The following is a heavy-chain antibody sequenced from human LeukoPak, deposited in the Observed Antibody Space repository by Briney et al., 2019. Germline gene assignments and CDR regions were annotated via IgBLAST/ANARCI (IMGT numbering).Heavy chain of an antibody. Sequence: PGRSLRLSCTASGFTFGDYAMSWVRQAPGKGLEWVGFIRSKAYGGTTEYAASVKGRFTISRDDSKSIAYLQMNSLKTEDTAVYYCTRDSSGYDSNGYWGQGTLVTVSS. CDR1: GFTFGDYA. D-gene: IGHD5-12*01. CDR2: IRSKAYGGTT. CDR3: TRDSSGYDSNGY. J-gene: IGHJ4*02. V-gene: IGHV3-49*04.